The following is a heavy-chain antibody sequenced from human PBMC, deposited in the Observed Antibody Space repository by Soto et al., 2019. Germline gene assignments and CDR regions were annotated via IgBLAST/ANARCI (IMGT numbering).Heavy chain of an antibody. CDR2: ISAYNGNT. CDR3: ARDRSPSVLMVYAIFGDAFDI. V-gene: IGHV1-18*01. D-gene: IGHD2-8*01. J-gene: IGHJ3*02. Sequence: AASVKVSCKASGYTFTSYGISWVRQAPGQGLEWMGWISAYNGNTNYAQKLQGRVTMTTDTSTSTAYMELRSLRSDDTAVYYCARDRSPSVLMVYAIFGDAFDIWGQGTMVTVSS. CDR1: GYTFTSYG.